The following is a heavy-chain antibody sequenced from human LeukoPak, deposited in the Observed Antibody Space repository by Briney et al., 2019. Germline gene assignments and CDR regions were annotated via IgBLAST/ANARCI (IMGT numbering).Heavy chain of an antibody. D-gene: IGHD3-22*01. CDR3: ARINYYDSSGYYYFDY. V-gene: IGHV3-48*03. CDR2: ISSSGSTI. Sequence: GGSLRLSCAASGFTFSSYEMNWVRQAPGKGLEWVPYISSSGSTIYYADSVKGRFTISRDNAKNPLYLQMNSLRAEDTAVYYCARINYYDSSGYYYFDYWGQGTLVTVSS. J-gene: IGHJ4*02. CDR1: GFTFSSYE.